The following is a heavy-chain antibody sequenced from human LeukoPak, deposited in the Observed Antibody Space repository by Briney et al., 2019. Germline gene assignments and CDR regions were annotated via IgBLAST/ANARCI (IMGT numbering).Heavy chain of an antibody. CDR2: ISYDGSNK. CDR3: AKDYRYGDSPVTGIDY. V-gene: IGHV3-30*18. CDR1: GFTFSSYG. Sequence: GRSLRLSCAASGFTFSSYGMHWVRQAPGKGLEWVAVISYDGSNKYYADSVKGQFTISRDNSKNTLYLQMNSLRAEDTAVYYCAKDYRYGDSPVTGIDYWGQGTLVTVSS. J-gene: IGHJ4*02. D-gene: IGHD4-17*01.